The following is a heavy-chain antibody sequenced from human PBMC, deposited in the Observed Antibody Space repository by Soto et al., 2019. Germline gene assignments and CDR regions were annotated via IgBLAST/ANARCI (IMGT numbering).Heavy chain of an antibody. CDR2: ISGSGGST. CDR1: GFTFSSYA. D-gene: IGHD3-10*01. CDR3: AKDNVVRGVPYYYYGMDV. V-gene: IGHV3-23*01. J-gene: IGHJ6*02. Sequence: GGSLRLSCAASGFTFSSYAMNWVRQAPGKGLEWVSAISGSGGSTYHTDYVRGRFTISRDNSKNTLYLQMNSLRAEDTAVYYCAKDNVVRGVPYYYYGMDVWGQGTTVTVSS.